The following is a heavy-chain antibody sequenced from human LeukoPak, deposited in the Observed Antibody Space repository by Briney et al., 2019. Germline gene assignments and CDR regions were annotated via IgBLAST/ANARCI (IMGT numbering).Heavy chain of an antibody. CDR3: AGPDSVVVVPAAIGYYHGMDV. CDR1: GFTFSSYA. J-gene: IGHJ6*02. Sequence: GGSLRLSCAASGFTFSSYAMSWVRQAPGKGLEWVSAISGSGGSTYYADSVKGRFTISRDNSKNTLYLQMNSLRAEDTAVYYCAGPDSVVVVPAAIGYYHGMDVWGQGTTVTVCS. D-gene: IGHD2-2*01. V-gene: IGHV3-23*01. CDR2: ISGSGGST.